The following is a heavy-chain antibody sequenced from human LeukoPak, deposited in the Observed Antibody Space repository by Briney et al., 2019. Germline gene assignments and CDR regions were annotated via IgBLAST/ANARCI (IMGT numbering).Heavy chain of an antibody. V-gene: IGHV6-1*01. CDR2: TYYRSKWYN. CDR1: GDSVTSNSAA. D-gene: IGHD3-16*02. Sequence: QTLSLTCAISGDSVTSNSAAWTWIRHSPSRGLEWLGRTYYRSKWYNDYAVSVKSRITINPDTSKNQFSLQLNSVTPEDTAVYYCARERITFGGVIGNDYWGQGTLVTVSS. J-gene: IGHJ4*02. CDR3: ARERITFGGVIGNDY.